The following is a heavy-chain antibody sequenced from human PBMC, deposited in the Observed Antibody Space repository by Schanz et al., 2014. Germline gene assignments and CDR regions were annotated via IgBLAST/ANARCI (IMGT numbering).Heavy chain of an antibody. J-gene: IGHJ4*02. D-gene: IGHD3-10*01. Sequence: DVQLLESGGGLVQPGGSLRLSCAASGFTFSSYAMSWVRQPPGKGLEWVSSIRGSGGGTDYADSVKGRFTISRDNSKNMLYLQMNSLRADDTAVYYCAKKGGDYGSGSYQIIDDWGQGTLVTVSS. CDR1: GFTFSSYA. CDR3: AKKGGDYGSGSYQIIDD. CDR2: IRGSGGGT. V-gene: IGHV3-23*01.